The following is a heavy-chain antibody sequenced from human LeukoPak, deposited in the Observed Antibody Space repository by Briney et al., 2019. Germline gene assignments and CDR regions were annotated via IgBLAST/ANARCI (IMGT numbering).Heavy chain of an antibody. D-gene: IGHD1-1*01. J-gene: IGHJ2*01. V-gene: IGHV3-48*02. CDR2: ISSSSDTM. Sequence: PGGSLRLSCAASGFIFSNYNMNWVRQAPGKGLEWVSYISSSSDTMFYPDSVKGRFTISRDNAKNLLYLQMYSLRDDDTAVYYCARDDAGNSGHFDLWGRGTLVTVSS. CDR3: ARDDAGNSGHFDL. CDR1: GFIFSNYN.